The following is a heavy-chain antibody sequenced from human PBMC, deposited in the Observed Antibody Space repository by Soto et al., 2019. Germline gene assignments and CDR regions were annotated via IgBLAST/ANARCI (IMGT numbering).Heavy chain of an antibody. Sequence: EVQLVESGGDLVQPGGSLKLSCAASGFTFRSYWMHWVRQAPGKGLVWVSRINSDGSSTNYADSVKGRFTISRDNAKNTLYLQMNSLRDEDTAVYYCARPYSSGWSWGYWGKGTLVTVSS. J-gene: IGHJ4*02. CDR1: GFTFRSYW. CDR3: ARPYSSGWSWGY. D-gene: IGHD6-19*01. V-gene: IGHV3-74*01. CDR2: INSDGSST.